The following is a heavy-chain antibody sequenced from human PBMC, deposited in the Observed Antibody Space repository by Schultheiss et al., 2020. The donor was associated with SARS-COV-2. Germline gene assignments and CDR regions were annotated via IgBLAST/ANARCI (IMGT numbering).Heavy chain of an antibody. V-gene: IGHV3-33*08. CDR3: AREPNGYYGSGSYYPLGY. J-gene: IGHJ4*02. CDR2: IWYDGSKK. CDR1: GFTFSSYA. Sequence: GGSLRLSCAASGFTFSSYAMSWVRQAPGKGLEWVAVIWYDGSKKYYADSVEGRFSISRDNSKNTLYLQMNSLRAEDTAVYYCAREPNGYYGSGSYYPLGYWGQGTLVTVSS. D-gene: IGHD3-10*01.